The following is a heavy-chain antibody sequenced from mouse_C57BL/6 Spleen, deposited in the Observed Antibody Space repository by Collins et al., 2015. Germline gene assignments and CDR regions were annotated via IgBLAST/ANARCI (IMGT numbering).Heavy chain of an antibody. CDR2: INPDSSTI. D-gene: IGHD2-4*01. Sequence: EVKLLESGGGLVQPGGSLKLSCAASGFDFSRYWMSWVRQAPGKGLEWIGEINPDSSTINYTPSLKDKFIISRDNAKNTLYLQMSKVRSEDTALYYCARIGDYDGGFDYWGQGTTLTVSS. V-gene: IGHV4-1*02. CDR1: GFDFSRYW. CDR3: ARIGDYDGGFDY. J-gene: IGHJ2*01.